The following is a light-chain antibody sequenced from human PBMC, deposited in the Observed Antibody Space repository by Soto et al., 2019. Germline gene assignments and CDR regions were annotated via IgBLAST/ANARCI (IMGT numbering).Light chain of an antibody. Sequence: IVMTQSPSTLSVSPGERATLSCRASQSVSSNLAWYQQKPGQAPRLLIYGASTRATGFPARFSGSGSGTEFTLTISSLHSEDSAVYYCQQYNNWPVWTFGQGTKVDIK. CDR3: QQYNNWPVWT. V-gene: IGKV3-15*01. CDR1: QSVSSN. J-gene: IGKJ1*01. CDR2: GAS.